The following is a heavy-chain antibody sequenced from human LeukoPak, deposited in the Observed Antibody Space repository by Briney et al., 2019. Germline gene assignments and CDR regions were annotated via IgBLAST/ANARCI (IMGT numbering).Heavy chain of an antibody. J-gene: IGHJ3*01. CDR3: GGEGGEGENYLFDV. Sequence: GGSLRLSCAASGFTFSNYWMHWVRQAPGKGLVWVSRIKRDGSSTDYADSVKGRFTISRDNAKNTLYLQMNSVRAEDTAVYYCGGEGGEGENYLFDVGGKGKKVTFS. CDR1: GFTFSNYW. D-gene: IGHD3-10*01. CDR2: IKRDGSST. V-gene: IGHV3-74*01.